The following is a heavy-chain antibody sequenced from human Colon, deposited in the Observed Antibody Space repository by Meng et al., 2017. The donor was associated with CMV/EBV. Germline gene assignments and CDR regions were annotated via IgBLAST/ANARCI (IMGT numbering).Heavy chain of an antibody. CDR2: IYYSGST. CDR3: ARGLMDYGGNSLFGY. Sequence: SETLSLTCTVSGGSISSGDYYWSWIRQPPGKGLEWIGYIYYSGSTYYNPSLKSRVTISVDTSKNQFSLKLSSVTAADTAVYYCARGLMDYGGNSLFGYWGQGTLVTVSS. D-gene: IGHD4-23*01. J-gene: IGHJ4*02. CDR1: GGSISSGDYY. V-gene: IGHV4-30-4*08.